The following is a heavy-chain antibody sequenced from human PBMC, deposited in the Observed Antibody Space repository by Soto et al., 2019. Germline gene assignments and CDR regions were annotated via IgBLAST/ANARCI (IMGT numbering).Heavy chain of an antibody. J-gene: IGHJ2*01. Sequence: QVQLVQSGAEVKKPGSSVKVSCKASGGTFSSYAISWVRQSPGQGLEWMGGIIPIFGTANYAQKVQGRVTITADESTSTAYMELSSLRSEDTAVYYCARGPDIVVVPAAIGDWYFDLWGRGTLVTVSS. CDR3: ARGPDIVVVPAAIGDWYFDL. D-gene: IGHD2-2*02. CDR1: GGTFSSYA. V-gene: IGHV1-69*01. CDR2: IIPIFGTA.